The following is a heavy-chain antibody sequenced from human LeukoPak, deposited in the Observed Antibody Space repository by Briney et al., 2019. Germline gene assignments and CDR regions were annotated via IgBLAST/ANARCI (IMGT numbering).Heavy chain of an antibody. CDR3: ARDRLLWFGEPDAFDI. CDR2: ISAYNGNT. V-gene: IGHV1-18*01. CDR1: GYTFTSYG. J-gene: IGHJ3*02. D-gene: IGHD3-10*01. Sequence: GASVKVSCEASGYTFTSYGISWVRQAPGQGLEWMGWISAYNGNTNYAQKLQGRVTMTTDTSTSTAYMELRSLRSDDTAVYYCARDRLLWFGEPDAFDIWGQGTMVTVSS.